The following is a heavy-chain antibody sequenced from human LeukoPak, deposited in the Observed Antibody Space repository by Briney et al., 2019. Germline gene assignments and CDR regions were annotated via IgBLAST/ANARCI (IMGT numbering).Heavy chain of an antibody. V-gene: IGHV3-48*03. CDR3: ARPGRSVTQGY. J-gene: IGHJ4*02. D-gene: IGHD3-10*01. CDR1: GFTFSSSE. CDR2: ISSGGSSM. Sequence: PGGSLRLSCAASGFTFSSSEMNWVRQAPGKGLEWVSYISSGGSSMYCADSVKGRFTISRDNAKNSLYLQMNSLRVEDTAVYYCARPGRSVTQGYWGQGTLVTVSS.